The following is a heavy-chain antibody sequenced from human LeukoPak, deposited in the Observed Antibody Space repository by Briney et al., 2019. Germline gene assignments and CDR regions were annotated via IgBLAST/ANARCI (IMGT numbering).Heavy chain of an antibody. CDR3: VKDLDDYPPSDAFDL. D-gene: IGHD4/OR15-4a*01. J-gene: IGHJ3*01. CDR1: GFTFSDYP. CDR2: VSSRGGNT. V-gene: IGHV3-64D*06. Sequence: GVSLRLSCSASGFTFSDYPMHWVRQAPGQGLECVSTVSSRGGNTHYADSVKGRFTLCRDNSKNALYLQMSSLRAEDTAVYYCVKDLDDYPPSDAFDLWGQGAMVSVSS.